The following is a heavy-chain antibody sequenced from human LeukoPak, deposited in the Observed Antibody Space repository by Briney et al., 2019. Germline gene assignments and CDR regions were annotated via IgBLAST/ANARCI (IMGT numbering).Heavy chain of an antibody. V-gene: IGHV1-2*02. Sequence: ASLKVSCKASGYTFTDQYIHWVRQAPGQGLEWMGWINPNSGGTNYAQKFQGRVTMTRDTSISTAYMELSRLRSDDTAVYYCARVSGWYPFDYWGQGTLVTVSS. CDR3: ARVSGWYPFDY. CDR2: INPNSGGT. J-gene: IGHJ4*02. D-gene: IGHD6-19*01. CDR1: GYTFTDQY.